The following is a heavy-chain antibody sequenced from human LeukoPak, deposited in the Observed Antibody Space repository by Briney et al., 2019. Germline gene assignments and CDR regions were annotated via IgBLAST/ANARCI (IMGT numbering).Heavy chain of an antibody. Sequence: GGSLRLSCAASGVTVSSNYMSWVRQAPGKGLEWVSVIYSGGSTYYADSVKGRFTISRDNSKNTLYLQMNSLRVEDTAVYYCARGAGSGSLPFDYWGQGTLVTVSS. CDR1: GVTVSSNY. CDR2: IYSGGST. CDR3: ARGAGSGSLPFDY. J-gene: IGHJ4*02. V-gene: IGHV3-53*01. D-gene: IGHD3-10*01.